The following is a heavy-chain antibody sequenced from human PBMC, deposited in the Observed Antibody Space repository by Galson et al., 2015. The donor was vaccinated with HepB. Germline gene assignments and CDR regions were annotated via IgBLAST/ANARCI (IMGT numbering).Heavy chain of an antibody. J-gene: IGHJ6*02. CDR1: GFTFSSYA. Sequence: SLRLSCAASGFTFSSYAMHWVRQAPGKGLEWVAVISYDGSNKYYADSVKGRFTISRDNSKNTLYLQTNSLRAEDTAVYYCARDRIVVPAVHYGMDVWGQGTTVTVSS. V-gene: IGHV3-30-3*01. CDR2: ISYDGSNK. CDR3: ARDRIVVPAVHYGMDV. D-gene: IGHD2-2*01.